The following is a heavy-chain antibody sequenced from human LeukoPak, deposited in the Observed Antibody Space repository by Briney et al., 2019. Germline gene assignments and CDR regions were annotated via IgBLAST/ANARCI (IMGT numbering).Heavy chain of an antibody. CDR3: AKESSSGYYFDY. CDR2: ISWNSGSI. Sequence: LRLSCAASGFTFDDYAMHWVRQAPGKGLEWVSGISWNSGSIGYADSVKGRFTISRDDAKNSLYLQMNSLRAEDMALYYCAKESSSGYYFDYWGQGALVTVSS. CDR1: GFTFDDYA. D-gene: IGHD6-19*01. V-gene: IGHV3-9*03. J-gene: IGHJ4*02.